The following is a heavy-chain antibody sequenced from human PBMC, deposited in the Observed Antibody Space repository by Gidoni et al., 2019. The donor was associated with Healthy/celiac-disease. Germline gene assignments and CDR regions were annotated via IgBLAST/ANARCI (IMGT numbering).Heavy chain of an antibody. CDR3: AHRHRGIFVSY. CDR2: ISWDDDK. Sequence: QITLKESGPTLMQPTQTLTLTCTLPGFSLSTRGVGVGWIRQHPGKALEWLALISWDDDKRYSPSLKSRLTITKDTSKHQVVLTMTNMDPVDTATYYCAHRHRGIFVSYWGQGTLVTVSS. CDR1: GFSLSTRGVG. J-gene: IGHJ4*02. D-gene: IGHD3-3*01. V-gene: IGHV2-5*02.